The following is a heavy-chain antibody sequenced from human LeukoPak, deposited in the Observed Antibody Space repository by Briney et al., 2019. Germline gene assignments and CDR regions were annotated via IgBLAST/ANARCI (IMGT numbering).Heavy chain of an antibody. CDR2: ISGSGGST. CDR1: GFTLSSYA. CDR3: AKDYAGVRGVTGD. V-gene: IGHV3-23*01. Sequence: PGGSLRLSCAASGFTLSSYAMNWVRQAPGKGLEWVSVISGSGGSTYYADSVKGRFTISRDNSKNTLYLQMNSLRAEDTAVYYCAKDYAGVRGVTGDWGQGPLVTVSS. D-gene: IGHD3-10*01. J-gene: IGHJ4*02.